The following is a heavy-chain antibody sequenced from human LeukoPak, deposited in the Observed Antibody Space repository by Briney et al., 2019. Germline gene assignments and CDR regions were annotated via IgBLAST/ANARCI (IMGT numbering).Heavy chain of an antibody. CDR1: GGSIRGYY. CDR3: ARDPNSSGYYSYFDY. CDR2: IYSSGST. Sequence: PSETLSLTCNVSGGSIRGYYWSWIRQPPGKGLEWIGYIYSSGSTNYNPSLKSRVTMSVDTSKNQFSLKLSSVTAADTAVYYCARDPNSSGYYSYFDYWGQGTLVTVSS. J-gene: IGHJ4*02. D-gene: IGHD3-22*01. V-gene: IGHV4-4*08.